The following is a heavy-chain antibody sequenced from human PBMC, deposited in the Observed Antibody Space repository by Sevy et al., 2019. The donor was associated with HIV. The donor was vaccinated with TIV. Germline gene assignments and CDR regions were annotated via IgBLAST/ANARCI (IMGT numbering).Heavy chain of an antibody. CDR3: ARGIAARPRGMDV. Sequence: GESLKISCAASGFTFSSYGMHWVRQAPGKGLEWVAVIWYDGSNKYYADSVKGRFTISRDNSKNTLYLQMNSLRAEDTAVYYCARGIAARPRGMDVWGQGTTVTVSS. CDR2: IWYDGSNK. CDR1: GFTFSSYG. V-gene: IGHV3-33*01. D-gene: IGHD6-6*01. J-gene: IGHJ6*02.